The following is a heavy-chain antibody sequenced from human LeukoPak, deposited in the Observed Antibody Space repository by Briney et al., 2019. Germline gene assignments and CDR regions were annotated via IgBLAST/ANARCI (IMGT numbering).Heavy chain of an antibody. J-gene: IGHJ4*02. D-gene: IGHD4-11*01. CDR2: ISANGITT. Sequence: LSLTCTVSGGSISTTGDYWGWIRQAPGQGLEWISYISANGITTYYADSVKGRFTISRDNARNSLSLYMNFLRAEDTAVYYCASSLNTVIISPYYFDYWGQGTLVTVSS. CDR3: ASSLNTVIISPYYFDY. V-gene: IGHV3-11*04. CDR1: GGSISTTGDY.